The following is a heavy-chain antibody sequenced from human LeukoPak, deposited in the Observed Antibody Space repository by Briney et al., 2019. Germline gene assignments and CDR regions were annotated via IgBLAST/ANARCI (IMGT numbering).Heavy chain of an antibody. D-gene: IGHD4-23*01. CDR3: ARGDLEVKALDY. CDR1: GGTFSSYA. Sequence: SVKVSCKASGGTFSSYAISWVRQAPGQGLEWMGGIIPIFGTANYAQKFQGRGTITTDESTSTAYMELSSLGSEDTAVYYCARGDLEVKALDYWRQGTLVTVSS. V-gene: IGHV1-69*05. CDR2: IIPIFGTA. J-gene: IGHJ4*02.